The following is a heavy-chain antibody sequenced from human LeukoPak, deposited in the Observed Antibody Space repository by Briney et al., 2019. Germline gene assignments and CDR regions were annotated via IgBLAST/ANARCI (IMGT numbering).Heavy chain of an antibody. V-gene: IGHV1-18*01. CDR3: GRDGVVTSYYFDY. CDR1: GYTFFDYG. Sequence: GASVKVSCTASGYTFFDYGISWVRQAPGQGLEWIGWISAYDGNTNYAQKLQDRVTVTRDISTSTAYMELRSLRSDDTAVYYCGRDGVVTSYYFDYWGQGTLVTVSS. J-gene: IGHJ4*02. D-gene: IGHD3-3*01. CDR2: ISAYDGNT.